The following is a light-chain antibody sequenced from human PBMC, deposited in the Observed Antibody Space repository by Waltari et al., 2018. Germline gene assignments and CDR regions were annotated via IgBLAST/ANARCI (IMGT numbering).Light chain of an antibody. CDR1: QSVSSSY. CDR2: GAS. J-gene: IGKJ1*01. V-gene: IGKV3-20*01. CDR3: QQYGSSPQT. Sequence: EIVLTPSPGTLSLSPGTRSTLSCRASQSVSSSYLAWYQQKPGQAPRLLIYGASSRATGIPDRFSGSGSGTEFTLTISRLEPEDFAVYYCQQYGSSPQTFGQGTKVEIK.